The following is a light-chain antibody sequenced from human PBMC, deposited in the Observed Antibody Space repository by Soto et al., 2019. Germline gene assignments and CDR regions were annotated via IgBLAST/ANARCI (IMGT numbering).Light chain of an antibody. CDR2: GAS. CDR3: QQYNNWPSWT. Sequence: EIVMTQSPATLSVSPGERATLSCRASQSVSSNLAWYQQKPGQAPRLLIYGASTRATGIPARFSGSGSGTEFTLTIRSLQSEDFAVYYCQQYNNWPSWTLGQGTKVDIK. V-gene: IGKV3-15*01. J-gene: IGKJ1*01. CDR1: QSVSSN.